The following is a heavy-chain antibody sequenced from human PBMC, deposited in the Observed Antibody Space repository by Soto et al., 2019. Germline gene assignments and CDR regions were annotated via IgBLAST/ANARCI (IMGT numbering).Heavy chain of an antibody. J-gene: IGHJ6*02. D-gene: IGHD2-15*01. CDR2: MNPNSGNT. V-gene: IGHV1-8*01. Sequence: GASVKVSCKASGYTFTSYDINWVRQATGQGLEWMGWMNPNSGNTGYAQKFQGRVTMTRNTSISTAYMELSSLRSEDTAVYYCARWGYCSGGSCYLYYYYCYGMDVWGQGTTVTVSS. CDR3: ARWGYCSGGSCYLYYYYCYGMDV. CDR1: GYTFTSYD.